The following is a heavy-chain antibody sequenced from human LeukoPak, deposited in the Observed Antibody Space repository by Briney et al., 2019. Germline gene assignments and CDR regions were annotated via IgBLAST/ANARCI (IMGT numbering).Heavy chain of an antibody. J-gene: IGHJ4*02. CDR2: VHYIGTT. V-gene: IGHV4-39*01. Sequence: SETLSLTCTVSGGSISTSDYYWTWVRQPPGKGLKWIGSVHYIGTTYSSPSLKSRVTMSVDPSKNQFSLKLTSVTAADTAVYYCGRITIFGVVDYWGQGTLVTVSS. CDR1: GGSISTSDYY. D-gene: IGHD3-3*01. CDR3: GRITIFGVVDY.